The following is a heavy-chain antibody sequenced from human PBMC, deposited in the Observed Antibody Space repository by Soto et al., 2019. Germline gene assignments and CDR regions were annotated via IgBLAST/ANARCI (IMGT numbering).Heavy chain of an antibody. CDR1: GGSISRSSYY. D-gene: IGHD4-17*01. CDR3: ARHDYGGFGL. V-gene: IGHV4-39*01. J-gene: IGHJ4*02. Sequence: QLQLQESGPGLVKPSETLSLTCTVSGGSISRSSYYWGWIRQPPGKGLEWIGSIYYSGSTYYNPSLKSRVTIAVDTSKTPFTLKLSSVTAADTAVYYCARHDYGGFGLWGQGTLVTVSS. CDR2: IYYSGST.